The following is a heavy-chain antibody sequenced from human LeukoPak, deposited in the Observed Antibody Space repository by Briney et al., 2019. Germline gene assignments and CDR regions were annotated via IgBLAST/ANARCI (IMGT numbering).Heavy chain of an antibody. CDR3: ATYYYDSSGYYYFDY. CDR2: IYYSGST. J-gene: IGHJ4*02. Sequence: PGGSLRLSCAASGFTFSSYAMSWVRRAPGKGLEWIGYIYYSGSTNYNPSLKSRVTISVDTSKNQFSLKLSSVTAADTAVYYCATYYYDSSGYYYFDYWGQGTLVTVSS. CDR1: GFTFSSYA. V-gene: IGHV4-59*01. D-gene: IGHD3-22*01.